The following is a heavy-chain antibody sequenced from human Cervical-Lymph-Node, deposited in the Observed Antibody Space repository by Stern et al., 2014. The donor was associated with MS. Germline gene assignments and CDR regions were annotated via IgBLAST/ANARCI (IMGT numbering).Heavy chain of an antibody. J-gene: IGHJ5*02. D-gene: IGHD1-26*01. CDR1: GGTLISYP. Sequence: MKLVESGAEVKKPGSSVKVSCQASGGTLISYPISWVRQAPGQGLEWLGGIMPILGTSNYAHKFQGRVTITADESTTTIYMELRSLKSEDTAVYYCARHLGSHESGWFDPWGQGTLVTVSS. CDR2: IMPILGTS. V-gene: IGHV1-69*01. CDR3: ARHLGSHESGWFDP.